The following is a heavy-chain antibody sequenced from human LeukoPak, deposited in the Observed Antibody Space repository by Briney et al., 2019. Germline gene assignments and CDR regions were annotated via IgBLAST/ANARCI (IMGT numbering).Heavy chain of an antibody. CDR3: VYFDAIMATGDY. J-gene: IGHJ4*02. Sequence: PGGSLRLSCAASGFTVSSDHMNWVRQAPGKGLEWVSVLYSGGSTYHADSVKGRFTISRHDSQNTLYLQMNSLRADDTAVYYCVYFDAIMATGDYWGQGTLVTVSS. V-gene: IGHV3-53*04. CDR2: LYSGGST. CDR1: GFTVSSDH. D-gene: IGHD3-22*01.